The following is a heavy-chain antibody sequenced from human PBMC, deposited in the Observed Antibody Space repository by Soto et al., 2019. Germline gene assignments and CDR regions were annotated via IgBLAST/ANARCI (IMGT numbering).Heavy chain of an antibody. CDR3: ARGITLPTPLDY. CDR2: INAGNGNT. Sequence: QVQLVQSGAEEKKPGASVKVSCKASGYTFNSYAMHWVRQAPGQRLEWMGWINAGNGNTKYSQKFQGRVTITRDTPASTAYMELSSLRSEDTAVYYCARGITLPTPLDYWGQGTLVTVSS. V-gene: IGHV1-3*05. D-gene: IGHD1-20*01. J-gene: IGHJ4*02. CDR1: GYTFNSYA.